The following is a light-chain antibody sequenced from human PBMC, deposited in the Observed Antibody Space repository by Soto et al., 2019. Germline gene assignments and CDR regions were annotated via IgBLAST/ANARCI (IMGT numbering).Light chain of an antibody. CDR2: GAS. CDR3: QQYYNWPRT. J-gene: IGKJ5*01. Sequence: ELVMTQSAATLSVSPGERAALSCMASENIYTNLAWYQQKPGQAPRLLFYGASTRATGLPARFSGTGSGTEFTLTINSLQAEDSAVYYCQQYYNWPRTFGQGTRLEIK. CDR1: ENIYTN. V-gene: IGKV3-15*01.